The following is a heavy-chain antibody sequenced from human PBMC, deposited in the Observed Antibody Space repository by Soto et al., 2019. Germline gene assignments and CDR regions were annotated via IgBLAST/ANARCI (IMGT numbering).Heavy chain of an antibody. D-gene: IGHD5-12*01. CDR1: GGTFSSYA. CDR2: IIPIFGTA. V-gene: IGHV1-69*13. J-gene: IGHJ4*02. CDR3: ARDGRGGRDGYNTPFDY. Sequence: GASVKVSCKAFGGTFSSYAISWVRQAPGQGLEWMGGIIPIFGTANYAQKFQGRVTITADESTSTAYMELSSLRSEDTAVYYCARDGRGGRDGYNTPFDYWGQGTMVTVS.